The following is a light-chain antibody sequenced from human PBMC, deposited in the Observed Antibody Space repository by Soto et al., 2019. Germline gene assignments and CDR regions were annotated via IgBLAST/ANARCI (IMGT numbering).Light chain of an antibody. V-gene: IGLV2-8*01. CDR3: SSYVGSNNFPYV. J-gene: IGLJ1*01. Sequence: QPALTQPPSASGYPGQSVTISCTGTITDVGGYNYVSWYQHHPGKAPKLIIYEVDERPSGVPDRFSGSKSGNTASLTVSGLQAEDEADYYCSSYVGSNNFPYVFGTGTKVTVL. CDR1: ITDVGGYNY. CDR2: EVD.